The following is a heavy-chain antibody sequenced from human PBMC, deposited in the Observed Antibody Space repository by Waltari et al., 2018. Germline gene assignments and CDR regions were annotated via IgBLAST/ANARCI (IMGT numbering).Heavy chain of an antibody. CDR2: IYSGGST. D-gene: IGHD5-18*01. CDR1: GFTVSSNY. Sequence: EVQLVESGGGLIQPGGSLRLSCAASGFTVSSNYMSWVRQAPGKGLEWVSVIYSGGSTYYADSVKGRFTISRDNSKNTLYLQMNSLIAEDTAVYYCARVDGYSHYYFDYWGQGTLVTVSS. CDR3: ARVDGYSHYYFDY. J-gene: IGHJ4*02. V-gene: IGHV3-53*01.